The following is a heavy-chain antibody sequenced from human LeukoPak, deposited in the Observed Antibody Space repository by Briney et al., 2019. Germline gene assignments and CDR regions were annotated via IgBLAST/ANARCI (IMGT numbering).Heavy chain of an antibody. CDR3: ARTPYYHYMDV. Sequence: SETLSLTCTVSGDSISSYYWSWIRQPPGKGLEWIGYIYYSGSTNYNPSLKSRVTISVDTSKKQFSLKLSSVTAADTAVYYCARTPYYHYMDVWGKGTTVTVSS. J-gene: IGHJ6*03. CDR2: IYYSGST. CDR1: GDSISSYY. V-gene: IGHV4-59*01.